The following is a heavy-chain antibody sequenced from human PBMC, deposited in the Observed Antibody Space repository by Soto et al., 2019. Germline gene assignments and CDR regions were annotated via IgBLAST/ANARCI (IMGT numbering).Heavy chain of an antibody. CDR1: GYTFTGYY. J-gene: IGHJ4*02. CDR3: ARDFYDSSGYYYGGPFDY. D-gene: IGHD3-22*01. Sequence: ASVKVSCKASGYTFTGYYMHWVRQAPGQGLEWMGWINPNSGGTNYAQKFQGWVTMTRDTSISTAYMELSRLRSDDTAVYYCARDFYDSSGYYYGGPFDYWGQGTLVTVSS. V-gene: IGHV1-2*04. CDR2: INPNSGGT.